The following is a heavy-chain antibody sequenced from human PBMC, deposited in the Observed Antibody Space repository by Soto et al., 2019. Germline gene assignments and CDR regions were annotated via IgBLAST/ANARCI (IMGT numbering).Heavy chain of an antibody. J-gene: IGHJ6*02. CDR2: IYYSGST. Sequence: QVQLQESGPGLVKPSETLSLTCTVSGGSISSYYWSWIRQPPGKGLEWIGYIYYSGSTNYNPSLKSRVTISVDTSKNQFSLKLKSVTAADTAVYYCARDPVGRATPYYYGMDVWGQGTTVTVSS. CDR3: ARDPVGRATPYYYGMDV. CDR1: GGSISSYY. V-gene: IGHV4-59*01. D-gene: IGHD5-12*01.